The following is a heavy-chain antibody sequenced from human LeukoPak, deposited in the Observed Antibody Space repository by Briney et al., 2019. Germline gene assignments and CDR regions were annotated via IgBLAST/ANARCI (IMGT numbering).Heavy chain of an antibody. D-gene: IGHD6-19*01. V-gene: IGHV4-39*01. CDR1: GGSISSSPYY. Sequence: SETLSLPCTVSGGSISSSPYYWGWIRPPPGKGLEWIGNIYYSGSAYYNPSLKTRVTISVDTSKNQFSLKLTSVTAADTAVYYCARHASVDGNWPRPLDYWGQGSLVTVSS. CDR2: IYYSGSA. CDR3: ARHASVDGNWPRPLDY. J-gene: IGHJ4*02.